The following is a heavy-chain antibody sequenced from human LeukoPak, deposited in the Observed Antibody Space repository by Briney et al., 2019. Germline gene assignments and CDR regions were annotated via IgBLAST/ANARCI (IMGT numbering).Heavy chain of an antibody. Sequence: KPSATRSLTCAASGASFSAYYWSWTRKPPGKGLEWIGEINHSGSTNYNPSLKTRVTISVDTSKYQFSLKLSSVTAADTAVYYCARALSYWGQGTLVTVSS. V-gene: IGHV4-34*01. CDR3: ARALSY. J-gene: IGHJ4*02. CDR1: GASFSAYY. D-gene: IGHD3-16*02. CDR2: INHSGST.